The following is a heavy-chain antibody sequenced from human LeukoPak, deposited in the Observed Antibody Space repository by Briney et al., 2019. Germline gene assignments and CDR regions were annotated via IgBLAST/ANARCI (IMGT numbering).Heavy chain of an antibody. J-gene: IGHJ4*02. V-gene: IGHV1-8*01. D-gene: IGHD3-3*01. CDR1: GYTFTSYG. Sequence: ASVKVSCKASGYTFTSYGINWVRQATGQGLEWMGWMNPNSGNTGYAQKFQGRVTMTRNTSISTAYMELSSLRSEDTAVYYCARATIFGVVIIVGFDYWGQGTLVTVSS. CDR2: MNPNSGNT. CDR3: ARATIFGVVIIVGFDY.